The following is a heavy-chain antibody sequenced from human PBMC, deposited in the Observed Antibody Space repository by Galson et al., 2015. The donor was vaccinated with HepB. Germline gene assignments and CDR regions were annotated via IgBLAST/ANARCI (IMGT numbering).Heavy chain of an antibody. D-gene: IGHD3-10*01. V-gene: IGHV3-15*01. CDR2: IKSKTDGGTT. Sequence: LRLSCAASGFTFSNAWMSWVRQAPGKGLEWVGRIKSKTDGGTTDYAAPVKGRFTISRDDSKNTLYLQMNSLKTEDTAVYYCTTVSYYYGFSPFAYWGQGTLVTVSS. J-gene: IGHJ4*02. CDR1: GFTFSNAW. CDR3: TTVSYYYGFSPFAY.